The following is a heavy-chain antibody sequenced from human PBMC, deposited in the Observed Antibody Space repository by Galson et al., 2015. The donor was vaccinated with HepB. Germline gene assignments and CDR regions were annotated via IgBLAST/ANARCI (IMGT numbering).Heavy chain of an antibody. V-gene: IGHV3-74*01. CDR1: GFTFSSYW. D-gene: IGHD3-3*01. CDR2: INSDGSST. Sequence: SLRLSCAASGFTFSSYWMHWVRQAPGKGLVWVSRINSDGSSTSYADSVKGRFTISRDNAKNTLYLQMNSLRAEDTAVYYCARGSNFWSGWFDPWGQGTLVTVSS. CDR3: ARGSNFWSGWFDP. J-gene: IGHJ5*02.